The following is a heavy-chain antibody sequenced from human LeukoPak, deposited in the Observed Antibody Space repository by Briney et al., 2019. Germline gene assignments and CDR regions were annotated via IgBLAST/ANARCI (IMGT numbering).Heavy chain of an antibody. CDR2: VRNKANGYRT. V-gene: IGHV3-72*01. D-gene: IGHD2-15*01. CDR1: GFTLSDHY. J-gene: IGHJ4*02. Sequence: PGGSLRLSCAASGFTLSDHYMDWVRQAPGKGLEWVGRVRNKANGYRTEYAASVEGRFTVSGDASKNSLYLQMNSLKTEDTAVYYCARSGCCGAGTCYSDYFDYWGLGTLVTVSS. CDR3: ARSGCCGAGTCYSDYFDY.